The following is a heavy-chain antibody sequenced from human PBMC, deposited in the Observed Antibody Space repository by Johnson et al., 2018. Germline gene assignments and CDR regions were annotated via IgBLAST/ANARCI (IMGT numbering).Heavy chain of an antibody. CDR2: MSGSSGRYI. D-gene: IGHD3-10*01. CDR1: GFTFDYYS. Sequence: EVQLVESGGGLVKPGGSLRLSCAASGFTFDYYSMNWVRPAPGKGLEWVASMSGSSGRYIYYADSVKGRFTITRDHAQTSLYLHLNSLRVEDSAVYFWARVQSSASYPSFYMNVWGEGTTVTVSS. CDR3: ARVQSSASYPSFYMNV. V-gene: IGHV3-21*01. J-gene: IGHJ6*03.